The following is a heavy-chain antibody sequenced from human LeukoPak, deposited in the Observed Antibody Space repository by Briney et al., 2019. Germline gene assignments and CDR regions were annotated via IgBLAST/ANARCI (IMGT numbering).Heavy chain of an antibody. J-gene: IGHJ4*02. CDR3: AKDISGIADY. V-gene: IGHV3-9*01. D-gene: IGHD6-13*01. CDR1: GFTFDDYA. CDR2: ISWNSGSI. Sequence: PGGSLRPSCAASGFTFDDYAMYWVRQAPGKGLEWVSGISWNSGSIGYADSVKGRFTISRDNAKNSLYLQMNSLRAEDTALYYCAKDISGIADYWGQGTLVTVSS.